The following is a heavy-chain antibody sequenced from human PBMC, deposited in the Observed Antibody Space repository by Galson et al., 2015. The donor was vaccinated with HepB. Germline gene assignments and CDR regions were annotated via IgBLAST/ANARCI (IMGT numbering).Heavy chain of an antibody. CDR3: ARDLEVGWLEESGAFDI. D-gene: IGHD5-12*01. CDR1: GFTFSSYG. Sequence: SLRLSCAASGFTFSSYGMHWVRQAPGKGLEWVAVIWYDGSNKYYADSVKGRFTISRDNSKNTLYLQMNSLRAEDTAMYYCARDLEVGWLEESGAFDIWGQGTMVTVSS. CDR2: IWYDGSNK. V-gene: IGHV3-33*01. J-gene: IGHJ3*02.